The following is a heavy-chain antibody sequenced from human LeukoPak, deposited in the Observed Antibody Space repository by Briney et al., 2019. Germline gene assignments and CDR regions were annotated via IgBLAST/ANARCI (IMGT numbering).Heavy chain of an antibody. CDR1: GFTFSSYE. CDR3: ARGGDIVVVPTTMDY. D-gene: IGHD2-2*01. CDR2: ISSTTSYI. J-gene: IGHJ4*02. Sequence: GGSLRLSCAASGFTFSSYEMNWVRQAPGKGLEWVSYISSTTSYIYYADSVKGRFTISRDNAKNSLYLQMNSLRAEDTAVYYCARGGDIVVVPTTMDYWGQGTLVTVSS. V-gene: IGHV3-21*05.